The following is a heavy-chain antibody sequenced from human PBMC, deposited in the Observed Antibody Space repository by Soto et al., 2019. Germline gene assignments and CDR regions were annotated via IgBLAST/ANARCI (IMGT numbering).Heavy chain of an antibody. V-gene: IGHV4-61*01. J-gene: IGHJ6*02. D-gene: IGHD6-19*01. Sequence: PSETLSLTCTVSGASVSSGSYYLICIRQPPGKGLEWIGYIYYSGSTNYNPSLKSRVTISVDTSKNQFSLKLSSVTAADTAVYYCARTGAVAGTGLDYYYYGMDVWGQGTTVTVSS. CDR2: IYYSGST. CDR1: GASVSSGSYY. CDR3: ARTGAVAGTGLDYYYYGMDV.